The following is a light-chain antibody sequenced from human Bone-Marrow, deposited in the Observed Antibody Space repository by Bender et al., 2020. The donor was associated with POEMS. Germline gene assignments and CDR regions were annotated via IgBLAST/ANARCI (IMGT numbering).Light chain of an antibody. CDR3: SSYTSKSQYV. CDR1: SSDVGNYNR. Sequence: QSALTQPASVSGSPGQSITISCTGTSSDVGNYNRVSWYQHHPGKAPKLMIYEVTKGPSGISNRFSGSKTGNTASLTISGLQAEDEAVYFCSSYTSKSQYVFGTGTEVTVL. V-gene: IGLV2-14*02. J-gene: IGLJ1*01. CDR2: EVT.